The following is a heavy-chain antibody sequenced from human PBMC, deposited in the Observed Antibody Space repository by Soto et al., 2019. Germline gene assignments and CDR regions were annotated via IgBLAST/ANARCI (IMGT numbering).Heavy chain of an antibody. V-gene: IGHV4-34*01. CDR3: ARDKITGLFDY. CDR2: INHSGST. J-gene: IGHJ4*02. D-gene: IGHD2-8*02. CDR1: GGSFSGDY. Sequence: PSETLSLTCAVYGGSFSGDYWTWIRQPPGTGLEWIGEINHSGSTNYNPSLNSRVTISVDTSKNQFSLKLTSVTASDTAVYYCARDKITGLFDYWGQGTLVTVSS.